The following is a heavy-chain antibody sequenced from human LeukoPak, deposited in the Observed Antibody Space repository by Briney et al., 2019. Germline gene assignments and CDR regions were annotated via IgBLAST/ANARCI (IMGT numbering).Heavy chain of an antibody. CDR2: IYTSGST. J-gene: IGHJ4*02. Sequence: SSETLSLTCTVSGGSISSGSYYWSRIRQPAGKGLEWIGRIYTSGSTNYNPSLKSRVTISVDTSKNQFSLKLSSVTAADTAVYYCARRGVRRAHFDYWGQGTLVTVSS. CDR3: ARRGVRRAHFDY. D-gene: IGHD1-1*01. V-gene: IGHV4-61*02. CDR1: GGSISSGSYY.